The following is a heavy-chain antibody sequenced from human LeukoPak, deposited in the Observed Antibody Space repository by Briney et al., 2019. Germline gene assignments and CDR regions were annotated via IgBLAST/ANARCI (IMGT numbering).Heavy chain of an antibody. V-gene: IGHV3-48*03. D-gene: IGHD2-15*01. CDR1: GFTFSSYE. J-gene: IGHJ3*02. Sequence: GGSLRLSCAASGFTFSSYEMNWVRQAPGKGLEWVSYVSSSGSTIYYADSVKGRFTISRDNSKNTLYLQMNSLRAEDTAVYYCARGWLPDAFDIWGQGTMVTVSS. CDR3: ARGWLPDAFDI. CDR2: VSSSGSTI.